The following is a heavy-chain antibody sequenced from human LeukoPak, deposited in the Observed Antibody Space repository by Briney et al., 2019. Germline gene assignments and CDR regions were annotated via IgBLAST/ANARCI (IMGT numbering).Heavy chain of an antibody. J-gene: IGHJ4*02. V-gene: IGHV3-23*01. D-gene: IGHD3-22*01. CDR2: ISGGGGST. Sequence: GGSLRLSCAASGFTFSGYAMSWVRQAPGKGLEWVSAISGGGGSTYYADSVKGRFTISRDNSKNTLYLQMNSLRAEDTAVYYCAKGDYYDSRPDYWGQGTLVTVSS. CDR1: GFTFSGYA. CDR3: AKGDYYDSRPDY.